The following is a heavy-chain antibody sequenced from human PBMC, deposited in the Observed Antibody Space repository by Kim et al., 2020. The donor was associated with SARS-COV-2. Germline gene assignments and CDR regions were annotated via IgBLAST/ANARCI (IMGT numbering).Heavy chain of an antibody. Sequence: GGSLRLSCAASGFTFSSYWMHWVRQAPGKGLVWVSRINSDGSSTSYADSVKGRFTISRDNAKNTLYLQMNSLRAEDTAVYYCAREREQQLVTSWFDPWGQGTLVTVSS. J-gene: IGHJ5*02. CDR1: GFTFSSYW. D-gene: IGHD6-13*01. CDR3: AREREQQLVTSWFDP. V-gene: IGHV3-74*01. CDR2: INSDGSST.